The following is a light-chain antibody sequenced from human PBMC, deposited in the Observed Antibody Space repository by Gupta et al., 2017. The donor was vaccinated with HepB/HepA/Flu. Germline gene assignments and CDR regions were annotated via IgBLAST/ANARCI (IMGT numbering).Light chain of an antibody. CDR1: QSFSDN. V-gene: IGKV3-15*01. CDR2: GGS. CDR3: HQYHTWPQT. J-gene: IGKJ1*01. Sequence: EIVMTQSPATLSVSPGERATLSCRATQSFSDNLAWYVQRPGQAPRLLIYGGSIRASGVPDRFSGSGSGTEFTLTISWLRSEDFAVYFCHQYHTWPQTFGQGTKVEIK.